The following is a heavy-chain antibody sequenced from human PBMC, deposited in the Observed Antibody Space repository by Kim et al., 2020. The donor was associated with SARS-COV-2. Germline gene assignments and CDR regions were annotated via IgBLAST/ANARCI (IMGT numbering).Heavy chain of an antibody. CDR1: GYTFTSYY. CDR2: INPSGGST. D-gene: IGHD2-2*01. CDR3: AKDIVVVPAAMLGSNYYYYGMDV. V-gene: IGHV1-46*01. J-gene: IGHJ6*02. Sequence: ASVKVSCKASGYTFTSYYMHWVRQAPGQGHEWMGIINPSGGSTSYAQKFQGRVTMTRDTSTSTVYMELSSLRSEDTAVYYCAKDIVVVPAAMLGSNYYYYGMDVWGQGTTVTVSS.